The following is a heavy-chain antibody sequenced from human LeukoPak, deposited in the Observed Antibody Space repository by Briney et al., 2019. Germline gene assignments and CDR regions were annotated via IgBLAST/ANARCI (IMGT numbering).Heavy chain of an antibody. CDR3: ARDRYYDLDYGMDV. J-gene: IGHJ6*02. CDR2: IDKSGANT. CDR1: GFTFNHYA. Sequence: TGGSLRLSCVASGFTFNHYAIWVRQAPGKGLEWVSAIDKSGANTYYAGSVKGRFTISRDNSKNTLYLQMNSLRAEDTAVYYCARDRYYDLDYGMDVWGQGTTVTVSS. V-gene: IGHV3-23*01. D-gene: IGHD3-22*01.